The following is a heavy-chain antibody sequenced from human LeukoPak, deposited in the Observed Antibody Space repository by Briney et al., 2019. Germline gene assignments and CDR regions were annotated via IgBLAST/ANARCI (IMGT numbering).Heavy chain of an antibody. CDR1: GFTFSINA. J-gene: IGHJ4*02. Sequence: PGGSLRLSCAASGFTFSINAMGWVRQAPGEGLEWVSAINDDGGSTYYADSVRGRFTISRDNPKDTLYLQMNSLRAEDTAVYYCARLGHCTNGICYSPDFDYWGQGTLVTVSS. CDR2: INDDGGST. V-gene: IGHV3-23*01. D-gene: IGHD2-8*01. CDR3: ARLGHCTNGICYSPDFDY.